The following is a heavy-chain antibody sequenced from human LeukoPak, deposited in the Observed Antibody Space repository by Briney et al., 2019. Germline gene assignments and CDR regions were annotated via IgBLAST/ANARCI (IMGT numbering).Heavy chain of an antibody. Sequence: HPGGSLRLSCAASGFTFSSYAMHWVRQAPGKGLEWVAVISYDGSNKYYADSVKGRFTISRDNSKNTLYLQMNSLRAEDTAVYYCARSQAYCGGDCYPRPHYYYYGMDVWGQGTTVTVSS. J-gene: IGHJ6*02. CDR1: GFTFSSYA. CDR2: ISYDGSNK. D-gene: IGHD2-21*02. CDR3: ARSQAYCGGDCYPRPHYYYYGMDV. V-gene: IGHV3-30-3*01.